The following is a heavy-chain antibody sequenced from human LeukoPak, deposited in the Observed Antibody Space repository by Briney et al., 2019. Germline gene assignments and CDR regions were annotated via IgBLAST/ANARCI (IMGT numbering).Heavy chain of an antibody. J-gene: IGHJ3*02. Sequence: GSLRLSCAASGFTVSSNYMSWVRQAPGKGLEWVSVIYSGGSTYYADSVKGRFTISRDNAKNTLYLQMNSLRAEDTAVYYCARDPYSSSRYGAWGAFDIWGQGTMVTVSS. CDR3: ARDPYSSSRYGAWGAFDI. CDR2: IYSGGST. D-gene: IGHD6-13*01. CDR1: GFTVSSNY. V-gene: IGHV3-53*01.